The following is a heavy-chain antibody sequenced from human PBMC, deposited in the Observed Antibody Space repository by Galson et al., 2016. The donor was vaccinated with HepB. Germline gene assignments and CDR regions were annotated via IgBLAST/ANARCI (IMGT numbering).Heavy chain of an antibody. CDR1: GFTFSSYS. V-gene: IGHV3-21*01. Sequence: SLRLSCAASGFTFSSYSMNWVRQAPGKGLEWVSSISGSNSYIYYADSVKGRFTISRDHAKNSLYLQMNSLRAEDTAVYYCARGREFIAVTGSRWFDPWGQGTLVTISS. CDR2: ISGSNSYI. J-gene: IGHJ5*02. D-gene: IGHD6-19*01. CDR3: ARGREFIAVTGSRWFDP.